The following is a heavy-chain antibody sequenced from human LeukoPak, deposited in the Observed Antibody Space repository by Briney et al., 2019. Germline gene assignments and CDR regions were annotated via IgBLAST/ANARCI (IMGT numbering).Heavy chain of an antibody. CDR2: IYTGGST. J-gene: IGHJ4*02. CDR3: ATEHYYDTNGYYSLAY. V-gene: IGHV4-61*02. CDR1: GGSISSGDYY. D-gene: IGHD3-22*01. Sequence: SETLSLTCTVSGGSISSGDYYWSWIRQPAGKGLEWIGRIYTGGSTNYNPSLKSRVSMSVDTSKNQFSLDLSSVTAADTAIYYCATEHYYDTNGYYSLAYWGQGTLVTVSS.